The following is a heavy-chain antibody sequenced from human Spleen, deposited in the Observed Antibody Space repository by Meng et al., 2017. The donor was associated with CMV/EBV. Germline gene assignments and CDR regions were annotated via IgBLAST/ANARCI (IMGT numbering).Heavy chain of an antibody. Sequence: SYAMHWVRQAPGKGLEWVAVISYDGSNKYYADSVKGRFTISRDNSKNTLYLQMNSLRAEDTAVYYCARSGYCSGGSCYGDYYGMDVWGQGTTVTVSS. J-gene: IGHJ6*02. D-gene: IGHD2-15*01. CDR2: ISYDGSNK. V-gene: IGHV3-30*04. CDR3: ARSGYCSGGSCYGDYYGMDV. CDR1: SYA.